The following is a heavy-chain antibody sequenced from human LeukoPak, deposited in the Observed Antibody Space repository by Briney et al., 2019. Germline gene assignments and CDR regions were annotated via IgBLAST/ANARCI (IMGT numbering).Heavy chain of an antibody. D-gene: IGHD5-12*01. CDR2: IKEDGSRE. CDR3: ARDSPGYGAYVS. J-gene: IGHJ1*01. CDR1: GFTFSTYW. Sequence: PGGSLRLSCAASGFTFSTYWMTWVRQAPGKGLEWVANIKEDGSREYYVDSVKGRFTISRGNAKNSLYLRMDSLTAEDTAVYYCARDSPGYGAYVSWGQGTLVSVSS. V-gene: IGHV3-7*01.